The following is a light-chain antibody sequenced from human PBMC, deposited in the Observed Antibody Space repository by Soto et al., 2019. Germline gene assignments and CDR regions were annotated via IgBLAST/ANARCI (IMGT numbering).Light chain of an antibody. Sequence: DIQMTQSPSSLSASVGDRVIITCQASQHINNFLNWYQQKPGKAPKRVIFDTSNLEPGVPSMFSGSGSGTDFTFTISSLQTEDVDTYYCQQYDNLPALSFGGGTKVEIK. CDR3: QQYDNLPALS. J-gene: IGKJ4*01. V-gene: IGKV1-33*01. CDR1: QHINNF. CDR2: DTS.